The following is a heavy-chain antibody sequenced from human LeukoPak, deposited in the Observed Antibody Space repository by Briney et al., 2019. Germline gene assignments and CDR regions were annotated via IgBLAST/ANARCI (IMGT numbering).Heavy chain of an antibody. CDR3: ARLSTLKYYFDY. J-gene: IGHJ4*02. Sequence: PSETLSLTCTVSGGSISTYYWSWIRQPXGXGLEWIGYIHYSGSTNYNPSLKSRVTISVGTSKNQFSLKLSSVTAADTAVYYCARLSTLKYYFDYWGQGTLVTVSS. CDR1: GGSISTYY. CDR2: IHYSGST. D-gene: IGHD2/OR15-2a*01. V-gene: IGHV4-59*08.